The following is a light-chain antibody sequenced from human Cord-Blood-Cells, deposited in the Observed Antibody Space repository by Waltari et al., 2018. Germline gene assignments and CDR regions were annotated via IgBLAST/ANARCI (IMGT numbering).Light chain of an antibody. Sequence: IPLTQSPSSLSASVGDRVTITYRASKGISSYLAWYQQKPGQAPKLRIYAASTLQSGFPSRFSGSGSGTDVTLSISNLQPEDFATYYCQQLNSYPTFGQGTKVEIK. J-gene: IGKJ1*01. V-gene: IGKV1-9*01. CDR2: AAS. CDR3: QQLNSYPT. CDR1: KGISSY.